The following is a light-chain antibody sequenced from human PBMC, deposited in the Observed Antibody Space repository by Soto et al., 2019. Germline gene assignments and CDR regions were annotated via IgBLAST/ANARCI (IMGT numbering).Light chain of an antibody. CDR2: AAS. CDR3: QQSYSTPIT. J-gene: IGKJ5*01. V-gene: IGKV1-39*01. CDR1: QSINSY. Sequence: DIQMTQSPSSLSASVGDRVTITCRASQSINSYLNWYQQEPGKAPKFLIYAASSLQRGVPSRFSGSGSGTDFPLTISSLQPEDFATYYCQQSYSTPITFGQGTRLEIK.